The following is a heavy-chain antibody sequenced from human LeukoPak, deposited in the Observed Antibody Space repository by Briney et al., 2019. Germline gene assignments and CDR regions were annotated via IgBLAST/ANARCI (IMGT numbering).Heavy chain of an antibody. V-gene: IGHV3-23*01. D-gene: IGHD5-12*01. J-gene: IGHJ4*02. Sequence: GGSLRLSCAASGFTFSSYAMSWVRQAPGKGLEWVSAISGSGGSTYYADSVKGWFTISRDNSKNTLYLQMNSLRAEDTAVYYCATYSGYDSGFDYWGQGTLVTVSS. CDR3: ATYSGYDSGFDY. CDR1: GFTFSSYA. CDR2: ISGSGGST.